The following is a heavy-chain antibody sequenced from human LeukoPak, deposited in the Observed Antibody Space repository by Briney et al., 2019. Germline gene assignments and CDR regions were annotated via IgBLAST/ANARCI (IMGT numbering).Heavy chain of an antibody. CDR3: AKARDSSGSFGFDY. V-gene: IGHV3-23*01. CDR2: ISGSGGGT. J-gene: IGHJ4*02. D-gene: IGHD6-19*01. Sequence: PGGSLRLSCAASGFTFSSYAMSWVRQAPGKGLEWVSAISGSGGGTYYADSVKGRFTISRDNSRNTLYLQMNSLRAADTAIYSCAKARDSSGSFGFDYWGQGTLVTVSS. CDR1: GFTFSSYA.